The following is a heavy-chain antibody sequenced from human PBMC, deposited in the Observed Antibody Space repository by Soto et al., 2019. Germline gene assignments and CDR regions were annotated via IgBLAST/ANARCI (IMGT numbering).Heavy chain of an antibody. CDR2: IYWTYDK. Sequence: QITLKESGPTLVKPTQTLTLTCTFSGFSFSTTGVNVNLIRQPPGKTLEWLALIYWTYDKRYSPSLKDRLTLPKDTSKYQVVLTMTNMDPVDTSTSYCATHSLYFYYYGMDVWGPGTTVTV. CDR3: ATHSLYFYYYGMDV. J-gene: IGHJ6*02. V-gene: IGHV2-5*01. CDR1: GFSFSTTGVN.